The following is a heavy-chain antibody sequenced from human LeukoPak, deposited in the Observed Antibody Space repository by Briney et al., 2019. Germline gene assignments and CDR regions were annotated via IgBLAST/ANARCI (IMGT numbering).Heavy chain of an antibody. CDR1: GYTFTSYG. J-gene: IGHJ4*02. D-gene: IGHD3-10*01. Sequence: ASVKVSCKASGYTFTSYGISWVRQAPGQGLEWMGWISAYNGNTNYAQKLQGRVTMTTDTSTSTAYMELRSLRSDDTAVYYCARARGGPSDLWFGESSSIGGATDFDYWGQGTLVTVSS. CDR3: ARARGGPSDLWFGESSSIGGATDFDY. CDR2: ISAYNGNT. V-gene: IGHV1-18*01.